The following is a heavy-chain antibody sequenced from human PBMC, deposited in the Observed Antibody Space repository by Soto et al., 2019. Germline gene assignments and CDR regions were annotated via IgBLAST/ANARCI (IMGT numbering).Heavy chain of an antibody. CDR1: GFTFTDHY. J-gene: IGHJ3*02. D-gene: IGHD3-22*01. Sequence: EVQVVESGGGLVQPGGSLRLSCAASGFTFTDHYMDWVRQAPGKGLEWVGRIRNKAKTYTTDYAASVKGRFTISRDDSXTXLXXQMNSLKIEDTAVYYCVRVRDYYDSNGYSVDAFDIWGQGTMVTVSS. CDR2: IRNKAKTYTT. CDR3: VRVRDYYDSNGYSVDAFDI. V-gene: IGHV3-72*01.